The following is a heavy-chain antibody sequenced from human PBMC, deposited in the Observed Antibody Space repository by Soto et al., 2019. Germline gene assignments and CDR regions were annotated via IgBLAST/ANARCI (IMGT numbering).Heavy chain of an antibody. D-gene: IGHD5-12*01. V-gene: IGHV1-69*19. Sequence: QVQLVQSGAEARKPGSSVKISCTVSGDSFSSYTLTWVRQAPGQGLEWMGGIIPIFHSTIYSQRFKGRVTFTADDSTNTAYLQLTNPRFDDTAIYYCARPPGLLGQYSALPEFWGQGTLVSVSS. CDR3: ARPPGLLGQYSALPEF. CDR1: GDSFSSYT. J-gene: IGHJ4*02. CDR2: IIPIFHST.